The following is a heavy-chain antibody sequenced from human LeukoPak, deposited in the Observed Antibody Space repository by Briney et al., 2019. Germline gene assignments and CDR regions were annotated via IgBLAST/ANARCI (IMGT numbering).Heavy chain of an antibody. CDR2: INPNSGGT. Sequence: ASVKVSCKASGYTFTDYYIHWVRQAPGQGLEWMAWINPNSGGTYYAQNFHDRITLTRDTSISTAYMELSRLRSDDTAIYYCARANALYCSSTSCLFDYWGQAPWSPSPQ. J-gene: IGHJ4*01. V-gene: IGHV1-2*02. CDR1: GYTFTDYY. CDR3: ARANALYCSSTSCLFDY. D-gene: IGHD2-2*01.